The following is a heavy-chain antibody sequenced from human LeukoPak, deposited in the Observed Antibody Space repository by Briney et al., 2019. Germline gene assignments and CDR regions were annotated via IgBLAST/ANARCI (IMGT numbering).Heavy chain of an antibody. CDR3: ARALTETSFYYMDV. V-gene: IGHV1-2*02. J-gene: IGHJ6*03. Sequence: ASVKVSCTASGYTFIGYYIHWVRQAPGLGLEWMGWINPNSGGTSSAQKFQGRLTMTRDTSISTAYMEVTTLRSDDTAVYYGARALTETSFYYMDVWGKGTTVTVSS. D-gene: IGHD1-7*01. CDR2: INPNSGGT. CDR1: GYTFIGYY.